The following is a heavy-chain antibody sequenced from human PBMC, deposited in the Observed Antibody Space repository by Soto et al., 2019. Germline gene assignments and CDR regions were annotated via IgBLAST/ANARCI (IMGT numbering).Heavy chain of an antibody. J-gene: IGHJ6*02. D-gene: IGHD5-12*01. CDR2: IYYNGNT. V-gene: IGHV4-39*01. CDR3: VSRLGYGYAMDV. CDR1: GDSVSSGGYY. Sequence: TSETLSLTCTVSGDSVSSGGYYWGWIRQPPGKGLEWIGSIYYNGNTYYNPSLKSRATISRDTSRNQFSLRLSSVTAADTAVYYCVSRLGYGYAMDVWGQGTTVTVSS.